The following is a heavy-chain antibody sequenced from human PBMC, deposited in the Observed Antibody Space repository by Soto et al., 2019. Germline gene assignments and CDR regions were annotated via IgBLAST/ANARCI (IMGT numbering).Heavy chain of an antibody. V-gene: IGHV4-4*07. CDR2: IYTSGST. D-gene: IGHD6-13*01. CDR3: VTTSSWFRGFYFDY. J-gene: IGHJ4*02. CDR1: GDSITGYY. Sequence: SETLSLTCTVSGDSITGYYWSWVRQPAGKGLEWIGRIYTSGSTSYNPSLESRVTMSLGTSKNQLSLKLTSVTAADTAVYYCVTTSSWFRGFYFDYWGQGTLVTVSS.